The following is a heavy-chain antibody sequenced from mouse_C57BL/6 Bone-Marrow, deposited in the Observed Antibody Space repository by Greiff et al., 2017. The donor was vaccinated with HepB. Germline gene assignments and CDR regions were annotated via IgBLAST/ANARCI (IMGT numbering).Heavy chain of an antibody. Sequence: QVQLKESGPGLVQPSQSLSITCTVSGFSLTSYGVHWVRQSPGKGLEWLGVIWSGGSTDYNAAFISRLSISKDNSKSQVFFKMNSLQADDKAIYYCARGDGYPFAYWGQGTLVTVSA. V-gene: IGHV2-2*01. CDR1: GFSLTSYG. CDR2: IWSGGST. J-gene: IGHJ3*01. CDR3: ARGDGYPFAY. D-gene: IGHD2-3*01.